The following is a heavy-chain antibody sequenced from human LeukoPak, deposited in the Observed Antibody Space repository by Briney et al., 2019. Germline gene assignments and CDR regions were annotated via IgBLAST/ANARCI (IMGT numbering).Heavy chain of an antibody. CDR1: GGSISSGDYY. Sequence: SETLSLTCTVSGGSISSGDYYWSWIRQPPGKGLGWIGYIYYSGSTYYNPSLKSRVTISVDTSKNQFSLKLSSVTAADTAVYYCARTRRDYFDYWGQGTLVTVSS. J-gene: IGHJ4*02. CDR2: IYYSGST. CDR3: ARTRRDYFDY. V-gene: IGHV4-30-4*08.